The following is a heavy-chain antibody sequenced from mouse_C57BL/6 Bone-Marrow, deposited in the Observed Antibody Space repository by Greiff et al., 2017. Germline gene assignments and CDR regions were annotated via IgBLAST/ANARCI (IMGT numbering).Heavy chain of an antibody. J-gene: IGHJ3*01. CDR1: GFTFSDAW. CDR3: TRYGGVTTGFAY. D-gene: IGHD2-2*01. Sequence: EVKVEESGGGLVQPGGSMKLSCAASGFTFSDAWMDWVRQSPEKGLEWVAEIRNKANNHATYYAESVKGRFTISRDDSKSSVYLQRNSLRAEDTGIYYCTRYGGVTTGFAYWGQGTLVTVSA. V-gene: IGHV6-6*01. CDR2: IRNKANNHAT.